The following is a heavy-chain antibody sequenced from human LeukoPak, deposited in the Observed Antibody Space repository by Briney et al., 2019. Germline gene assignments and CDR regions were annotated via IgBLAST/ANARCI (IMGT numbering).Heavy chain of an antibody. CDR1: GFTFSSYA. D-gene: IGHD6-13*01. Sequence: PGGSLRLSCAASGFTFSSYAMSWVRQAPGKGLEWVSAISGSGGSTYYADSVKGRFTISRDNSKNTLYLQMNSLRAEDTAVYYCATIDSRYSSSYYYYMDVWGKGTTVTVSS. CDR2: ISGSGGST. CDR3: ATIDSRYSSSYYYYMDV. V-gene: IGHV3-23*01. J-gene: IGHJ6*03.